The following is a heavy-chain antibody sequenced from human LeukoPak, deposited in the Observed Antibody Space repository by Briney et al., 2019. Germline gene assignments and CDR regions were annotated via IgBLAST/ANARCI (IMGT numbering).Heavy chain of an antibody. V-gene: IGHV4-59*08. CDR1: GGSFSGYY. D-gene: IGHD6-13*01. CDR2: IYYSGST. J-gene: IGHJ5*02. CDR3: AGLSSSWYTPFDP. Sequence: SETLSLTCAVYGGSFSGYYWSWIRQPPGKGLEWIGYIYYSGSTNYNPSLKSRVTISVDTSKNQFSLKLSSVTAADTAVYYCAGLSSSWYTPFDPWGQGTLVTVSS.